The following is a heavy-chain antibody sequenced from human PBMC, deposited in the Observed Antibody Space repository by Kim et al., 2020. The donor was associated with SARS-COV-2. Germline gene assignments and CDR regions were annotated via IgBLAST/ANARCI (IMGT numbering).Heavy chain of an antibody. CDR2: IYYSGST. Sequence: SETLSLTCTVSGGSISSYYWSWIRQPPGKGLEWIGYIYYSGSTNYNPSLKSRVTISVDTSKNQFSLKLSSVTAADTAVYYCARVGSAVYGSGTPNFDYWGQGTLVTVSS. CDR3: ARVGSAVYGSGTPNFDY. CDR1: GGSISSYY. J-gene: IGHJ4*02. V-gene: IGHV4-59*01. D-gene: IGHD3-10*01.